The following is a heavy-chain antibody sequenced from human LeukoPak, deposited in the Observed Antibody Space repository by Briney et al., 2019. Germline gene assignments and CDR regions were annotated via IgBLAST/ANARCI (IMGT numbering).Heavy chain of an antibody. J-gene: IGHJ4*02. CDR2: ISSSNSYI. Sequence: PGGSLRLSCGASGFTFSTYNMNWVRQAPGKGLEWVSSISSSNSYIYYVDSVKGRFTISRDNAKNLLYLQMNSLRAEDTAVYYCARGSAYWGQGTLVTVSS. CDR1: GFTFSTYN. CDR3: ARGSAY. V-gene: IGHV3-21*01.